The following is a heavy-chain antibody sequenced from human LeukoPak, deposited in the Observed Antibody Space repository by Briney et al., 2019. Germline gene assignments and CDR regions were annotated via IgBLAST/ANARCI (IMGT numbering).Heavy chain of an antibody. Sequence: GGSLRLSCAASGFTFKTYTMTWVRQAPGKGLEWVSSITAGNLYYADSVKGRFTISRDDSKSTLYLQMNSLRGDDTAVYYCARSTASTAADHFDYWGQGSLVIVSS. J-gene: IGHJ4*02. CDR1: GFTFKTYT. D-gene: IGHD5/OR15-5a*01. V-gene: IGHV3-23*01. CDR3: ARSTASTAADHFDY. CDR2: ITAGNL.